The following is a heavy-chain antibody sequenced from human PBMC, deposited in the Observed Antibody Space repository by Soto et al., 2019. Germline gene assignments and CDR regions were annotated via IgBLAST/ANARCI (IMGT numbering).Heavy chain of an antibody. J-gene: IGHJ6*02. CDR1: GGSISSSNW. Sequence: SETLSLTCAVSGGSISSSNWWSWVRQPPGKGQEWIGEIYHSGSTNYNPSLKSRVTMSVDKSKNQFSLKLISVTAADTAVYYFALFPYSSGYYPRRYCYGMDVWGQGTTVTVSS. CDR2: IYHSGST. V-gene: IGHV4-4*02. D-gene: IGHD3-22*01. CDR3: ALFPYSSGYYPRRYCYGMDV.